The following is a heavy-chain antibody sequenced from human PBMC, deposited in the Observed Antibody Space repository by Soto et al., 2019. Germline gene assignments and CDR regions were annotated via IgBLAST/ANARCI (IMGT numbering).Heavy chain of an antibody. CDR3: ARARGDYYRYFQD. CDR1: GFTFGDLG. V-gene: IGHV3-20*04. D-gene: IGHD1-26*01. J-gene: IGHJ1*01. CDR2: INWNGGST. Sequence: DVQLVESGGSVVRPGGSLRLSCAASGFTFGDLGMIWVRQAPGKGLEWVSGINWNGGSTGYVDSVKGRFTISRDNAKNSLYLQMDSLRADDTALYYCARARGDYYRYFQDWGQGTLVTVSS.